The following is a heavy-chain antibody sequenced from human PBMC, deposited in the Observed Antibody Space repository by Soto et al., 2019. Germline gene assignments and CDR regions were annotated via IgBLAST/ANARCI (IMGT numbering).Heavy chain of an antibody. Sequence: QVQVMQSGAEVKKPGDSVKVSCKTSGYIVSDYGINWVRQAPGQGLEWMGWISGYSGNANLAQKFQGRGTMTTDKATRKAYMELRRLRSADTAVDYCAKRTSGTTGGEADYWGQGTLVTVSS. CDR1: GYIVSDYG. CDR2: ISGYSGNA. D-gene: IGHD4-17*01. J-gene: IGHJ4*02. CDR3: AKRTSGTTGGEADY. V-gene: IGHV1-18*04.